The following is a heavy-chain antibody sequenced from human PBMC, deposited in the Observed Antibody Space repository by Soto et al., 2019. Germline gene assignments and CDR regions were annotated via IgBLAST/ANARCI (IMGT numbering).Heavy chain of an antibody. J-gene: IGHJ4*02. CDR1: GGSVNSGGFY. D-gene: IGHD3-10*02. Sequence: QVQLQESGPGLMKPSETLSLTCTVSGGSVNSGGFYWSWLRQPPGKGLELIGHIYYSGVSNHDPSLKSQVTISLDTSNNQFSLKLSSVTAADTDEYYCARYVSWGYFDYWGQGTLVTVSS. CDR2: IYYSGVS. CDR3: ARYVSWGYFDY. V-gene: IGHV4-61*08.